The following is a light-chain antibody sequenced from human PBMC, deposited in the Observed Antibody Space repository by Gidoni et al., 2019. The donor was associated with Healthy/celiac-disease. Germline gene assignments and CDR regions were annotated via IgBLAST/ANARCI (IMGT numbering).Light chain of an antibody. CDR3: QQYYSTPQT. J-gene: IGKJ1*01. Sequence: DIVMTQSPDSLSLSLGERATINCKSSQSVLYSSNNKNYLAWYQQKPGQPPKLLIYWASTWESGVPDRFSGSGSGTDFTLTISSLQAEDVAVYYCQQYYSTPQTFGQGTKVEIK. V-gene: IGKV4-1*01. CDR2: WAS. CDR1: QSVLYSSNNKNY.